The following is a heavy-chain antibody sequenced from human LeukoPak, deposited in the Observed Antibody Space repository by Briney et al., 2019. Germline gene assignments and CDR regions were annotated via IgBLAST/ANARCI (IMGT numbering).Heavy chain of an antibody. Sequence: GGSLRLSCTASRLTFSSYAMSWVRQAPGKGLEWVSSMSSGSRYLYYADSVRGRFTISRDNAKNSLYLVMNSLRAEDTAMYYCASDRPTGASRVSVVQGGQGTLVTVSS. V-gene: IGHV3-21*01. CDR1: RLTFSSYA. D-gene: IGHD2-15*01. CDR2: MSSGSRYL. J-gene: IGHJ4*02. CDR3: ASDRPTGASRVSVVQ.